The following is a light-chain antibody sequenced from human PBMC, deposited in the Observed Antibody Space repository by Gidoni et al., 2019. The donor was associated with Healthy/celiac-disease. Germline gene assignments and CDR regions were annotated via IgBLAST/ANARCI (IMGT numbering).Light chain of an antibody. Sequence: HSVLTQPHSTSGTPGQRVTISCSGSSSNIGSNNVNWYQQLPGTAPKLLIYSNNQRPSGVPDRFSGSKSGTSASLAISGIQSEDEADYYCAAWDDSLNGPVFGGGTKLTVL. CDR1: SSNIGSNN. J-gene: IGLJ2*01. CDR3: AAWDDSLNGPV. CDR2: SNN. V-gene: IGLV1-44*01.